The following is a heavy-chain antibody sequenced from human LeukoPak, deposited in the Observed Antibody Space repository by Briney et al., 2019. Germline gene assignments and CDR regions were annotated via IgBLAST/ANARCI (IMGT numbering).Heavy chain of an antibody. Sequence: ASVKLSFNASGYTFTGYYIHWVRQAPGQGHEWMGWINHNSGGTNYAQKFPGRVPMTRDTSISTAYMELSRLRSDDTAVYYCASDPGDYGDPHWGQGTLVTVSS. J-gene: IGHJ4*02. CDR2: INHNSGGT. D-gene: IGHD4-17*01. V-gene: IGHV1-2*02. CDR3: ASDPGDYGDPH. CDR1: GYTFTGYY.